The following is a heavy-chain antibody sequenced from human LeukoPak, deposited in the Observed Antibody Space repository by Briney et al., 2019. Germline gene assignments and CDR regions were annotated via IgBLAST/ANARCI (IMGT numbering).Heavy chain of an antibody. V-gene: IGHV5-51*01. J-gene: IGHJ6*02. CDR2: FYPGDSDT. CDR1: GYTFTNYW. CDR3: ARGTTGTSDGMDV. D-gene: IGHD1-1*01. Sequence: GESLKISCKGSGYTFTNYWIVWVRQMAGKGLEWMGSFYPGDSDTRYSPSFQGQVTISADKSISTAYLQWSSLKASDTAMYYCARGTTGTSDGMDVWGQGTTVTVSS.